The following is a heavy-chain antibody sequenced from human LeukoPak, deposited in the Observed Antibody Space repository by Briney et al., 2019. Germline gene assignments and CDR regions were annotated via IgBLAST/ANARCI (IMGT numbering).Heavy chain of an antibody. CDR2: ISSSSSYI. D-gene: IGHD6-19*01. V-gene: IGHV3-21*01. Sequence: KPGGSLRLSCAASGFTFSSYSMNWVRQAPGKGLEWVSSISSSSSYIYYPDSVKGRFTISNDNAKNSLYLQMNSLRAEDTAVYYCARVAGDDCWGQGTLVTVSS. CDR3: ARVAGDDC. J-gene: IGHJ4*02. CDR1: GFTFSSYS.